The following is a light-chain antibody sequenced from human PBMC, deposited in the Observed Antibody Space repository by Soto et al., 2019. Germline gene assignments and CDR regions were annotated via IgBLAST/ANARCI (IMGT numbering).Light chain of an antibody. CDR1: QSVSIW. V-gene: IGKV1-5*03. CDR2: KSS. J-gene: IGKJ1*01. CDR3: QQFNTSPWT. Sequence: DIQMTQSPSTLSASEGDRVTISCRASQSVSIWLAWYQQKPGRAPKLLIYKSSILESGVPSRFSGSGSGTEFTLTISRLQPDDFATYYCQQFNTSPWTFGQGTQVEIK.